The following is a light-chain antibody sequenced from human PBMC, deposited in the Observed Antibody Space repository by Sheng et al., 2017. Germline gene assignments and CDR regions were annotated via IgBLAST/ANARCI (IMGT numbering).Light chain of an antibody. J-gene: IGKJ3*01. CDR3: QQYNSYQFT. Sequence: DIQMTQSPSTLSASVGDRVTITCRASQSISSWLAWYQQKPGKAPKLLIYKASSLESGVPSRFSCSGSGTEFTLTISSLQPDDFATYYCQQYNSYQFTFGPGTKVGYQT. CDR2: KAS. CDR1: QSISSW. V-gene: IGKV1-5*03.